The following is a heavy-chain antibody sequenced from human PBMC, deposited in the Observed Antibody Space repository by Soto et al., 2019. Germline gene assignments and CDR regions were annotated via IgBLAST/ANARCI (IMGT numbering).Heavy chain of an antibody. CDR2: ISGSGDST. CDR3: AQGRGLVSPHY. CDR1: GFTFSSHA. J-gene: IGHJ4*02. D-gene: IGHD3-9*01. Sequence: EVQLLESGGGLVQPGGSLRLSCGASGFTFSSHAMTWVRQAPGKGLEWVSAISGSGDSTYYADSVKGRFTISRDNSKNTMCLQINSLRAEDTAVYYCAQGRGLVSPHYWGQGTLVTVSS. V-gene: IGHV3-23*01.